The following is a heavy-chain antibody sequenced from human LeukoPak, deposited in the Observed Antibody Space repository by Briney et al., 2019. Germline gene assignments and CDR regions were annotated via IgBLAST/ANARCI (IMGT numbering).Heavy chain of an antibody. CDR3: AKDYGRTRQQLVDY. D-gene: IGHD6-13*01. Sequence: QAGGSLRLSCAASGFTFSSYWMSWVRQAPGKGLEWVSAISGSGGSTYYADSVKGRFTISRDNSKNTLYLQMNSLRAEDTAVYYCAKDYGRTRQQLVDYWGQGTLVTVSS. J-gene: IGHJ4*02. V-gene: IGHV3-23*01. CDR1: GFTFSSYW. CDR2: ISGSGGST.